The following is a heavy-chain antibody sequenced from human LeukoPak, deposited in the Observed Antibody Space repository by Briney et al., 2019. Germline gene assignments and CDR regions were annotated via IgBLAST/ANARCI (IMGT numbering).Heavy chain of an antibody. V-gene: IGHV3-23*01. CDR2: ISGSGGST. CDR1: GFTFSSYA. Sequence: GGSLRLSCAASGFTFSSYAMNWVRQAPGKGLEWVSAISGSGGSTYYADSVKGRFTISRDNSKNTLYLQMSSLRVEDTAVYYCAKDRHYDSSGSYGMDVWGQGTRSPSP. D-gene: IGHD3-22*01. J-gene: IGHJ6*02. CDR3: AKDRHYDSSGSYGMDV.